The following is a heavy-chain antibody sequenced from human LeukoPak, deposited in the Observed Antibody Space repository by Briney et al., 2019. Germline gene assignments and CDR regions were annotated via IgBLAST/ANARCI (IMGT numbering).Heavy chain of an antibody. Sequence: PGRSLRLSCAASGFTFDDYAMHWVRQAPGKDLEWVSGISWNSGSIGYADSVKGRFTISRDNAKNSLYLQMSSLRAEDTALYYCARVALFNWFDSWGQGTLVTVSS. CDR1: GFTFDDYA. D-gene: IGHD2-15*01. CDR2: ISWNSGSI. CDR3: ARVALFNWFDS. J-gene: IGHJ5*01. V-gene: IGHV3-9*01.